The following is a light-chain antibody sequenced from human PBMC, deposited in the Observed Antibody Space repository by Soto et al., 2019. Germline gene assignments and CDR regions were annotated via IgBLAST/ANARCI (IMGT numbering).Light chain of an antibody. J-gene: IGKJ5*01. Sequence: ENALTQPPGTLSLSPRERAPVSCRASQSVTSYLAWYQQRPGQAPRLLINDASRRATGIPDRFSGSGSGADFTLTISSLEPEDFAVYYCQQRSSWPITFGQGTLLEI. CDR3: QQRSSWPIT. V-gene: IGKV3-11*01. CDR1: QSVTSY. CDR2: DAS.